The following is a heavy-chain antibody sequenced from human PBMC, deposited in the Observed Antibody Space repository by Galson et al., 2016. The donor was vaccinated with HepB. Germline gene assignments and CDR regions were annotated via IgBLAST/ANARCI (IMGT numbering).Heavy chain of an antibody. D-gene: IGHD4-17*01. CDR3: AREAYGDYDAFDY. Sequence: SLRLSCAASGFTFSPYPMHWVRRAPGKGLEWVAVISYDGSNKYYADSVKGRFTISSDNSQNTLYLQMNSLRAEETAVYFCAREAYGDYDAFDYWGQGTLVTVSS. V-gene: IGHV3-30-3*01. CDR2: ISYDGSNK. CDR1: GFTFSPYP. J-gene: IGHJ4*02.